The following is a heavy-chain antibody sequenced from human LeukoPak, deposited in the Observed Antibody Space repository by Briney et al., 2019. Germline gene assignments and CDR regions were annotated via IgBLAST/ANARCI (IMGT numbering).Heavy chain of an antibody. D-gene: IGHD2-2*01. CDR2: IVVGSGNT. CDR3: AAGYCSSTSCNTYY. Sequence: ASVNASCKASGFTFTSSAVQWVRQARGQRLEWIGWIVVGSGNTNYAQKFQERVTITRDMSTSTAYMELSSLRSEDTAVYYCAAGYCSSTSCNTYYWGQGTLVTVSS. V-gene: IGHV1-58*01. J-gene: IGHJ4*02. CDR1: GFTFTSSA.